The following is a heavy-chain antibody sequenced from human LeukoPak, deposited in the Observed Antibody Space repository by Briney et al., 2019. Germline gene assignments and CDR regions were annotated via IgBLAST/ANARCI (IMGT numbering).Heavy chain of an antibody. J-gene: IGHJ5*02. CDR1: GFTFTSSA. D-gene: IGHD2-15*01. CDR3: ARDGSYCSGGSCTYSGWFDP. CDR2: IVVGSGNT. V-gene: IGHV1-58*02. Sequence: ASVKVSCKASGFTFTSSAMQWVRLARGQRLEWIGWIVVGSGNTNYAQKFQERVTITRDMSTSTAYMELSSLRSEDTAVYYCARDGSYCSGGSCTYSGWFDPWGQGTLVTVSS.